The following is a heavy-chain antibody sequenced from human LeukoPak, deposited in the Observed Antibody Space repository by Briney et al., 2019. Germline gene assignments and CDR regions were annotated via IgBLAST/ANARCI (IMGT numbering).Heavy chain of an antibody. CDR2: ISSSSSYI. CDR3: AREHCSSTSCYYGRDY. D-gene: IGHD2-2*01. J-gene: IGHJ4*02. V-gene: IGHV3-21*01. CDR1: GFTVSSYS. Sequence: GGSLRLSCAASGFTVSSYSMNWVRQAPGKGLEWVSSISSSSSYIYYADSVEGRFTISRDNAKNSLYLQMNSLRAEDTAVYYCAREHCSSTSCYYGRDYWGQGTLVTVSS.